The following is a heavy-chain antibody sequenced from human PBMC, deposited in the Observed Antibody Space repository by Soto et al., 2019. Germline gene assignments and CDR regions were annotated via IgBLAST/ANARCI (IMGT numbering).Heavy chain of an antibody. CDR1: GFTFSNAW. CDR3: TTDDPINRY. Sequence: NPGGSLRLSCTASGFTFSNAWMSWVRQAPGKGLEWVGRIKSKINGGTTDFAAPVKGRFSISRDDSKNTLYLQMNSLKTEDTAVYYCTTDDPINRYWGQGTLVTVSS. CDR2: IKSKINGGTT. J-gene: IGHJ4*02. V-gene: IGHV3-15*01.